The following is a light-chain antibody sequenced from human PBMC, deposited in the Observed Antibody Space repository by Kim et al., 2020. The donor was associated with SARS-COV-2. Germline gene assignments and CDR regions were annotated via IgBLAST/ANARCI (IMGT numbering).Light chain of an antibody. CDR1: QSISSA. CDR3: QQSYSIPG. V-gene: IGKV1-39*01. Sequence: DIQMTQSPSYLSAFVGDRVTITCRASQSISSALNWYQQEAGKAPNLLIYAASSLQSGVPSRFAGNGSGTPFTLTISSLQPEDGATYYCQQSYSIPGFGQGTKVDIK. J-gene: IGKJ1*01. CDR2: AAS.